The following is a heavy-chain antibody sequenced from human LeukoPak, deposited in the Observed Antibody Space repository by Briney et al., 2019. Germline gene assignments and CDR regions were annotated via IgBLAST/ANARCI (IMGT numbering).Heavy chain of an antibody. CDR1: GGSFSGYY. CDR3: ARGRKWLVIGGFDY. CDR2: INHSGST. D-gene: IGHD6-19*01. Sequence: SETLSLTCAVYGGSFSGYYWSWICQPPGKGLEWIGEINHSGSTNYNPSLKSRVTISVDTSKNQFSLKLSSVTAADTAVYYCARGRKWLVIGGFDYWGQGTLVTVSS. V-gene: IGHV4-34*01. J-gene: IGHJ4*02.